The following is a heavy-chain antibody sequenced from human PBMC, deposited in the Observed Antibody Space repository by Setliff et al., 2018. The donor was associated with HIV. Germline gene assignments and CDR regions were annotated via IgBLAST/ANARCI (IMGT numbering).Heavy chain of an antibody. CDR2: ISYDGSNK. Sequence: GGSLRLSCAASGFTFSSYAMHWVRQAPGKGLEWVAVISYDGSNKYYADSVKGRFTISRDNLKKRVYLQMSSLRAEDTAVYFCARDTGQLVYYFDSWGQGTLVTVSS. CDR3: ARDTGQLVYYFDS. D-gene: IGHD6-6*01. CDR1: GFTFSSYA. V-gene: IGHV3-30*04. J-gene: IGHJ4*02.